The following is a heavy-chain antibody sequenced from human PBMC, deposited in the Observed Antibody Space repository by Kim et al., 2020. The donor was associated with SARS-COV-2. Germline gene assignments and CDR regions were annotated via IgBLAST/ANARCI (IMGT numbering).Heavy chain of an antibody. J-gene: IGHJ3*02. CDR2: IKQDGNQK. Sequence: GGSLRLSCAASGFTFSSYWMTWVRQAPGKGLEWVANIKQDGNQKYYVDSVKGRFTISRDNAKNSLYLQMNSLRAEDTAVYYCARDGDLYSSGEYALDIWGQGTMVTVSS. V-gene: IGHV3-7*01. D-gene: IGHD6-19*01. CDR3: ARDGDLYSSGEYALDI. CDR1: GFTFSSYW.